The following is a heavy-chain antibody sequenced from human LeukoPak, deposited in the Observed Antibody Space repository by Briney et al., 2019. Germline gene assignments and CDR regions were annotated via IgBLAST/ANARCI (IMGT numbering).Heavy chain of an antibody. CDR3: ARGHYDILTGYYPEYYFDY. J-gene: IGHJ4*02. CDR2: INPNSGGT. V-gene: IGHV1-2*02. Sequence: SSVKVSCKASGYTFTGYYMYWVRQAPGQGLEWMGWINPNSGGTNYAQKFQGRVTMTRDTSISTAYMELSRLRSDDTAVYYCARGHYDILTGYYPEYYFDYWGQGTLVTVSS. D-gene: IGHD3-9*01. CDR1: GYTFTGYY.